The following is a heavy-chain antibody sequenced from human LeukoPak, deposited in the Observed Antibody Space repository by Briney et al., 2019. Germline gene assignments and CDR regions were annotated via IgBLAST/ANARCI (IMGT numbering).Heavy chain of an antibody. J-gene: IGHJ5*02. V-gene: IGHV3-74*01. Sequence: GGSLRLSCAASGFTFSHHWMYWVRQAPGKGLVWVSHISSDESSTTYADSVKGRFTISRDNRKNTLYLQMNSLRVEDTAMYYCTRNPDGRDWFDPWGQGTLVTVSS. CDR2: ISSDESST. CDR1: GFTFSHHW. CDR3: TRNPDGRDWFDP. D-gene: IGHD1-14*01.